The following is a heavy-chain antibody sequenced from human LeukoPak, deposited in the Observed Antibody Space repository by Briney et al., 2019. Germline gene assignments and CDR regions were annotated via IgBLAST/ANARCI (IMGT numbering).Heavy chain of an antibody. CDR2: IFSSGST. Sequence: SETLSLTCTVSGGSITGYYWSWIRQPPGKGLEWVGYIFSSGSTNYNPSLKSRVTISLDTSKSQFSLKLISVTASDTAVYYCARLSELLTTYYDNSWGQATLVIVSS. CDR3: ARLSELLTTYYDNS. V-gene: IGHV4-59*08. CDR1: GGSITGYY. J-gene: IGHJ4*02. D-gene: IGHD2/OR15-2a*01.